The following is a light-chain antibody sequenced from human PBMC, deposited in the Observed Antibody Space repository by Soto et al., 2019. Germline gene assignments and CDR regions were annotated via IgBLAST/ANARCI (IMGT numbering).Light chain of an antibody. Sequence: DIQMTQSPSSLSASVGDRVTITCRASQTISFYLNWYQQKPGKAPKLLIYAASNLQSGVPSRFAASGSGTEFTLTLNSLQPEDFATYYCHQAYSTPWTFGQGTKVEI. J-gene: IGKJ1*01. CDR2: AAS. CDR3: HQAYSTPWT. V-gene: IGKV1-39*01. CDR1: QTISFY.